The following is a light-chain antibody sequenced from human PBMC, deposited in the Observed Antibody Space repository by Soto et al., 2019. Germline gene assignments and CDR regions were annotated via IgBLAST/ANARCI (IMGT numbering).Light chain of an antibody. Sequence: QSVLTPPPSASGTPGQSVNISCSGSAXNIGSNSVNWYQHLPGAAPKLLIFGNDQRRSGVPGLFSGSKSGTSASLVIRGPQAEDEADYYCASWDGSLSAYVFGSGTKVTGL. CDR1: AXNIGSNS. J-gene: IGLJ1*01. CDR2: GND. V-gene: IGLV1-44*01. CDR3: ASWDGSLSAYV.